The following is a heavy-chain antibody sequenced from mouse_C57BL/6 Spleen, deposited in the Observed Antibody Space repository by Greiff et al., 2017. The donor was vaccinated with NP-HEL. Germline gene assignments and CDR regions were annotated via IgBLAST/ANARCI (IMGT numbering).Heavy chain of an antibody. D-gene: IGHD1-1*01. CDR1: GYTFTSYW. J-gene: IGHJ3*01. CDR2: IDPSDSYT. CDR3: ARVYYYGSSSWFAY. Sequence: QVQLKQPGAELVMPGASVKLSCKASGYTFTSYWMHWVKQRPGQGLEWIGEIDPSDSYTNYNQKFKGKSTLTVDKSSSTAYMQLSSLTSEDSAVYYCARVYYYGSSSWFAYWGQGTLVTVSA. V-gene: IGHV1-69*01.